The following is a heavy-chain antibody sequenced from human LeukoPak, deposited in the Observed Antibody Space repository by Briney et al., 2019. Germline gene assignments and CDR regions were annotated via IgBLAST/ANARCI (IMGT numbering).Heavy chain of an antibody. Sequence: PSETLSLTCTVSGGSISSSSYYWGWIRQPPGKGLEWIGSIYYSGSTYYNPSLKSRVTISVDTSKNQFSLKLSSVTAADTAVYYCARGATVGRWITIWGQGTLVTVSS. CDR2: IYYSGST. J-gene: IGHJ4*02. CDR1: GGSISSSSYY. V-gene: IGHV4-39*07. D-gene: IGHD4-17*01. CDR3: ARGATVGRWITI.